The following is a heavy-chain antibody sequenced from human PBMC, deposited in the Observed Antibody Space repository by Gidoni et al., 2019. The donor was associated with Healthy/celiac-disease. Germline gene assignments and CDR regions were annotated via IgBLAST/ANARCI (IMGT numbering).Heavy chain of an antibody. J-gene: IGHJ4*02. D-gene: IGHD3-22*01. Sequence: QVQLVQSGAEVKKPGASVKVSCKASGYSFTSYGISWVRQAPGQGLEWMGWISAYNGNTNYAQKRQGRVTMTTDTSTSTAYMELRSLRSDDTAGYYCARKTGYYYDSSGHFDYWGQGTLVTVSS. V-gene: IGHV1-18*01. CDR2: ISAYNGNT. CDR3: ARKTGYYYDSSGHFDY. CDR1: GYSFTSYG.